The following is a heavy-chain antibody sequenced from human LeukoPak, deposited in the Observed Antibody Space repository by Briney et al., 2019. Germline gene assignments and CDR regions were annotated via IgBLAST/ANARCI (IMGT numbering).Heavy chain of an antibody. D-gene: IGHD2-15*01. CDR1: GYTFTDYY. J-gene: IGHJ5*02. V-gene: IGHV1-69*13. CDR2: IIPIFGTA. Sequence: SVKVSCKVSGYTFTDYYMHWVQQAPGKGLEWMGGIIPIFGTANYAQKFQGRVTITADESTSTAYMELSSLRSEDTAVYYCARLIRAVGNNWFDPWGQGTLVTVSS. CDR3: ARLIRAVGNNWFDP.